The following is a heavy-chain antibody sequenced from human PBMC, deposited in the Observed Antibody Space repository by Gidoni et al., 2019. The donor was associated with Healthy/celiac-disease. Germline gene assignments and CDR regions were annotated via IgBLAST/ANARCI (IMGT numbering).Heavy chain of an antibody. Sequence: EVQLLESGGGLVQPGGSLRLSCAASGFTFSSYAMSWVRQAPGKGLEWVSAISGSGGSTYYADSVKGRFTISRDNSKNTLYLQMNSLRAEDTAVYYCAKDGYYYYDSSGYYPTFIFDYWGQGTLVTVSS. V-gene: IGHV3-23*01. J-gene: IGHJ4*02. CDR3: AKDGYYYYDSSGYYPTFIFDY. D-gene: IGHD3-22*01. CDR1: GFTFSSYA. CDR2: ISGSGGST.